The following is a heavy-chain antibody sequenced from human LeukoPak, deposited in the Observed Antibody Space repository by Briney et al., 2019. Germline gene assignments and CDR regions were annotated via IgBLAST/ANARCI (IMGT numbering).Heavy chain of an antibody. CDR3: ARGHIPSAY. V-gene: IGHV3-7*01. Sequence: GGSLRLSCAASGFTFSNYWMSWVGQAPGKGLEWVAKIKQDGSEKYYVDSVKGRFTISRDNAKNSLYLQMNGLRAEDTAVYYCARGHIPSAYWGQGTLVTVSS. CDR1: GFTFSNYW. J-gene: IGHJ4*02. CDR2: IKQDGSEK. D-gene: IGHD6-25*01.